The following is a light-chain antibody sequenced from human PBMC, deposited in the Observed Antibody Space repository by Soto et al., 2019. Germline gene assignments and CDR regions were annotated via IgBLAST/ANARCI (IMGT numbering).Light chain of an antibody. V-gene: IGLV2-14*03. CDR3: MSYTTTSSFV. CDR2: DVS. J-gene: IGLJ1*01. Sequence: QSVLTQPASMSGSPGQSITISCTGTRSDIGTYNYLSWYQQHPGKATRLVISDVSNRPSGVSNRFSGSKSGNTASLTISCLLSEDEADYYCMSYTTTSSFVFGSGTRSPS. CDR1: RSDIGTYNY.